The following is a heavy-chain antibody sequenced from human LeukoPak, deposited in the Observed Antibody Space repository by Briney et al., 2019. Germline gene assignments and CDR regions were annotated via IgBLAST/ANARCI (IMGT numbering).Heavy chain of an antibody. CDR3: ATKLDYDFWSAIDAFDI. J-gene: IGHJ3*02. CDR2: MNPNSGNT. V-gene: IGHV1-8*03. Sequence: GASVKVSCKASGYTFTSYDINWVRQATRQGLEWMGWMNPNSGNTGYAQKFQGRVTITRNTSISTAYMELSSLRSEDTAVYYCATKLDYDFWSAIDAFDIWGQGTMVTVSS. D-gene: IGHD3-3*01. CDR1: GYTFTSYD.